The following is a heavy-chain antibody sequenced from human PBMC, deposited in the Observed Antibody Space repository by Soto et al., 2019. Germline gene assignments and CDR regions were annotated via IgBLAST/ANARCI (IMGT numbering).Heavy chain of an antibody. CDR2: IIPIFGTA. CDR1: GGTFSSYA. Sequence: GASVKVSCKASGGTFSSYAISWVRQAPGQGLEWMGGIIPIFGTANYAQKFQGRVTITADKSTSTAYMELSSLRSEDTAVYYCGGTIAASGDYYYGIDVWGQGTTVTVSS. D-gene: IGHD6-6*01. J-gene: IGHJ6*02. CDR3: GGTIAASGDYYYGIDV. V-gene: IGHV1-69*06.